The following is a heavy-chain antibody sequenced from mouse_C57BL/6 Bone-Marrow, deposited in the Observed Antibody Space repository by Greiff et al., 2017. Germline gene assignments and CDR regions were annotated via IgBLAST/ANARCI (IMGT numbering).Heavy chain of an antibody. V-gene: IGHV14-4*01. Sequence: VQLQQSGAELVRPGASVKLSCTASGFNIKDDYMHWVKQRPEQGLEWIGWIDPENGDTEYASKFQGKATITADTSSNTAYLHLSSLTSEDTAVYYCTCYGSGAYWGQGTLVTISA. CDR3: TCYGSGAY. D-gene: IGHD1-1*01. CDR1: GFNIKDDY. J-gene: IGHJ3*01. CDR2: IDPENGDT.